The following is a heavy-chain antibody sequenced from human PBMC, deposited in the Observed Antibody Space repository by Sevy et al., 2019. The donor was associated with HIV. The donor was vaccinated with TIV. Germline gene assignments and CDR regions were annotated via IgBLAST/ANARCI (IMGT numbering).Heavy chain of an antibody. D-gene: IGHD3-22*01. J-gene: IGHJ4*02. CDR2: IYPGDSDI. CDR1: GYRFTSYW. Sequence: GESLKISCKGSGYRFTSYWIDWVRQMPGKGLEWMGIIYPGDSDIRYSPSFQGQVTISADKSINTAYLQWSSLKASDTAMYFCARRGYDSSGYPQYYFDYWGQGTLVTVSS. CDR3: ARRGYDSSGYPQYYFDY. V-gene: IGHV5-51*01.